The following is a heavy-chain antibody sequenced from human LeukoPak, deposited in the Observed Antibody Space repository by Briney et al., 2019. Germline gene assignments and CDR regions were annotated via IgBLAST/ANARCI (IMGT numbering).Heavy chain of an antibody. CDR1: GYTFTAYY. V-gene: IGHV1-2*02. Sequence: SVKVSCKASGYTFTAYYMHWVRQAPGQGLEWMGWINPNSGGTNYAQKFQGRVTMTRDTSISTAYMELSRLRSDDTAVYYCARDRVVVPAAFDYWGQGTLVTVSS. D-gene: IGHD2-2*01. CDR2: INPNSGGT. J-gene: IGHJ4*02. CDR3: ARDRVVVPAAFDY.